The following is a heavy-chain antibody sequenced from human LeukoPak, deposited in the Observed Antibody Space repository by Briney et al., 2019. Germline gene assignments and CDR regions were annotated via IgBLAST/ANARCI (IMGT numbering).Heavy chain of an antibody. CDR3: ARGASRGGYSYGYVGYFQH. J-gene: IGHJ1*01. D-gene: IGHD5-18*01. CDR1: GGSISSGGYY. Sequence: SETLSLTCTVSGGSISSGGYYWSWIRQPPGKGLEWIGEINHSGSTNYNPSLKSRVTISVDTSKNQFSLKLSSVTAADTAVYCCARGASRGGYSYGYVGYFQHWGQGTLVTVSS. CDR2: INHSGST. V-gene: IGHV4-30-2*01.